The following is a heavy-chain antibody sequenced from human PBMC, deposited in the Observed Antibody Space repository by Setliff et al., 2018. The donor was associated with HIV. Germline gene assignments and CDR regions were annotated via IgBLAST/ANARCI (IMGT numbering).Heavy chain of an antibody. V-gene: IGHV4-61*02. J-gene: IGHJ3*02. CDR1: GGSISSGSYY. Sequence: SETLSLTCTVSGGSISSGSYYWSWIRQPAGKGLEWIGRIYTSGSANYNPSLKSRVTISVDTSKNQFSLRLNSVTAADTAVYYCARVFMPRGGAFNIWGQGTMVTVSS. D-gene: IGHD2-2*01. CDR2: IYTSGSA. CDR3: ARVFMPRGGAFNI.